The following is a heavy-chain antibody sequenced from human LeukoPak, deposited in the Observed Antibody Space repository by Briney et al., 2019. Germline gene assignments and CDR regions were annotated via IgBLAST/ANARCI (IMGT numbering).Heavy chain of an antibody. CDR2: IYTSGST. V-gene: IGHV4-61*02. CDR1: GGSISSGSYY. CDR3: ARSIVVVPAAHAPYYYYSYMDV. D-gene: IGHD2-2*01. Sequence: PSETLSLTCTVSGGSISSGSYYWSWIRQPAGKGLEWIGRIYTSGSTNYNPSLKSRVTISVDTSKNQFSLKLSSVTAADTAVYYCARSIVVVPAAHAPYYYYSYMDVWGKGTTVTVSS. J-gene: IGHJ6*03.